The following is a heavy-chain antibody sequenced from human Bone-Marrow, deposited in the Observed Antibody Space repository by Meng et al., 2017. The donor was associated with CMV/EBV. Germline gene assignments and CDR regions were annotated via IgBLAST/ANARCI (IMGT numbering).Heavy chain of an antibody. V-gene: IGHV1-18*01. J-gene: IGHJ4*02. CDR3: ARGGYSSCWSSFGY. D-gene: IGHD6-13*01. CDR2: ISAYNGNT. Sequence: ASVKVSCKSSGYTFTSYGISWVRHAPGQGLEWMGWISAYNGNTNYAQTLQGRVTMTTDTSTSTAYMELRSLRSDDTAVYYCARGGYSSCWSSFGYSGQGTLVTVSS. CDR1: GYTFTSYG.